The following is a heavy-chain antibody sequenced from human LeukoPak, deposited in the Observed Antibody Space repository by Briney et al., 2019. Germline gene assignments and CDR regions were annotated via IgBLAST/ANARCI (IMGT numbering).Heavy chain of an antibody. CDR3: ARGTSSDWYFDL. CDR1: GYIFTDYY. V-gene: IGHV1-2*02. D-gene: IGHD6-6*01. J-gene: IGHJ2*01. Sequence: ASVKVSCKASGYIFTDYYMHWLRLAPGQGLEWMGWINPNRGGTNYALEFQDRVTMTRDTSISTAYMELNSLRSDDTAVYFCARGTSSDWYFDLWGRGTLVTVSS. CDR2: INPNRGGT.